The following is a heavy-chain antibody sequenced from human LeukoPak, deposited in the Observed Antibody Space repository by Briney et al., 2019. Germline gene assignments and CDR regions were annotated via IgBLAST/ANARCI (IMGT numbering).Heavy chain of an antibody. Sequence: GGSLRLSCAASGFTFSSYAMHWVRQAPGKGLEWVAVISYDGSNKYYAGSVKGRFTISRDNSKNTLYLQMNSLRAEDTAVYYCARDNYDGGGSSFDYWGQGTLVTVSS. D-gene: IGHD3-3*01. J-gene: IGHJ4*02. V-gene: IGHV3-30-3*01. CDR2: ISYDGSNK. CDR1: GFTFSSYA. CDR3: ARDNYDGGGSSFDY.